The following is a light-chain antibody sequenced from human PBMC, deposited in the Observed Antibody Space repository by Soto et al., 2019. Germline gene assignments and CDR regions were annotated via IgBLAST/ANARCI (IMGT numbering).Light chain of an antibody. J-gene: IGKJ4*01. CDR3: QQYKSDSF. V-gene: IGKV1-5*01. Sequence: IQMTQYHSTLSASVGDRVTISCRASQSIGTSVAWYQQKPGKAPKVLIYAASSLESGAPSRFSGSGSGTVFTLSCNCLQPDDFATYYCQQYKSDSFFGGGTKV. CDR1: QSIGTS. CDR2: AAS.